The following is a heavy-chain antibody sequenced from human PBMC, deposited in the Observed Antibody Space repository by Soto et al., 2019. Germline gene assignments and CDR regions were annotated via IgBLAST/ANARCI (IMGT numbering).Heavy chain of an antibody. CDR3: ARVFGDSGFDVGGTPIDY. V-gene: IGHV1-69*01. CDR2: IVPLLGSA. Sequence: QVQLVQSGAEVKKPGSSVKVSCKASATSFSSFVISWVRQAPGQGLEWMGGIVPLLGSATYAQKFQGSVTITADESTSTAYMEMSSLRSEDTATYYCARVFGDSGFDVGGTPIDYWGQGTLVIVSS. D-gene: IGHD5-12*01. J-gene: IGHJ4*02. CDR1: ATSFSSFV.